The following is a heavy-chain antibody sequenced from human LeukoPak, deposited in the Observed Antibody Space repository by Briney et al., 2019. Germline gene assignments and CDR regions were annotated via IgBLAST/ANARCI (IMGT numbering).Heavy chain of an antibody. J-gene: IGHJ6*02. CDR1: GFTFSNYA. V-gene: IGHV3-23*01. CDR3: AKAGDFWSGYYYYYYGVDV. D-gene: IGHD3-3*01. CDR2: ISGSGGST. Sequence: PGASLRLSCAASGFTFSNYAMTWVRQAPGKGLEWVSAISGSGGSTYYADSVKGRFTISRDNSKNTLYLQMNSLRAEDTAVYYCAKAGDFWSGYYYYYYGVDVWGQGTLVTVSS.